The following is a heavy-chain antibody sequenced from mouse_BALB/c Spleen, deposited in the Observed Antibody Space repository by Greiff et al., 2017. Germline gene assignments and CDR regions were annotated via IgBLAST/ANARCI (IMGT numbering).Heavy chain of an antibody. Sequence: VQLQQSGAELAKPGASVKMSCKASGYTFTSYWMHWVKQRPGQGLEWIGYINPSTGYTEYNQKFKDKATLTADKSSSTAYMQLSSLTSEDSAVYYCARSGQLLRGAMDYWGQGTSVTVSS. D-gene: IGHD1-1*01. CDR3: ARSGQLLRGAMDY. CDR1: GYTFTSYW. CDR2: INPSTGYT. V-gene: IGHV1-7*01. J-gene: IGHJ4*01.